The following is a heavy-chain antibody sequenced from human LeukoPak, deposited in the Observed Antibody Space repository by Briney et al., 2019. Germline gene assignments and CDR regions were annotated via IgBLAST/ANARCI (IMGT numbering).Heavy chain of an antibody. V-gene: IGHV3-21*06. CDR1: GFTFTTFT. J-gene: IGHJ4*02. D-gene: IGHD6-13*01. CDR3: ARDGGYSSSWSDPFDY. Sequence: GGSLRLSCAASGFTFTTFTMHWVRQAPGKGLEWVPSISSSSTYIFYADSVRGRFIISRDNAENSLYLQMNSLRADDTAVYYCARDGGYSSSWSDPFDYWGQGTLVTVSS. CDR2: ISSSSTYI.